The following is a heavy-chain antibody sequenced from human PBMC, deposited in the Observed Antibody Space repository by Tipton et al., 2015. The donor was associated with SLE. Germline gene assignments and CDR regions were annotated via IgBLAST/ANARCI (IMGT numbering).Heavy chain of an antibody. CDR3: GVSGWYSSWFDP. CDR1: GGSISSSRYY. D-gene: IGHD6-19*01. J-gene: IGHJ5*02. Sequence: TLSLTCTVSGGSISSSRYYWGWIRQPPGKGLEWIGSIYYSGSTHYNPSLKSRVTISVDTSKNQSSLKLSSVTAADTAVYYCGVSGWYSSWFDPWGQGTLVTVSS. V-gene: IGHV4-39*07. CDR2: IYYSGST.